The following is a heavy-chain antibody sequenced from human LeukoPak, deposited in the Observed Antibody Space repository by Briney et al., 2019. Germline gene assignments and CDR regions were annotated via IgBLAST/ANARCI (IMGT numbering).Heavy chain of an antibody. CDR2: ISDDGGNK. CDR3: ARDNTNCFVP. J-gene: IGHJ5*02. Sequence: PGGALTLSCAASGFTLQNYAMHWLRQAPGKGREGVAVISDDGGNKYYADSVKGRFTISRDNSKNTLNLQMNSLRVEDTAVYYCARDNTNCFVPWGEGTLVTVSS. D-gene: IGHD2/OR15-2a*01. V-gene: IGHV3-30*04. CDR1: GFTLQNYA.